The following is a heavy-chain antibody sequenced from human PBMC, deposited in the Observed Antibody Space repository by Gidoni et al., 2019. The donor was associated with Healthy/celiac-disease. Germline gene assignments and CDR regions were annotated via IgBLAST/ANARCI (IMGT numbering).Heavy chain of an antibody. CDR1: GYTFTSYY. CDR2: INPSGGST. V-gene: IGHV1-46*01. D-gene: IGHD2-21*02. Sequence: QVQLVQSGAEVTKPGASVKVSCQASGYTFTSYYMHWVRQAPGQGLEWMGIINPSGGSTSYAQKFQGRVTMTRDTSTSTVYMELSSLRSEDTAVYYCARDRENVVVTAILNYWGQGTLVTVSS. CDR3: ARDRENVVVTAILNY. J-gene: IGHJ4*02.